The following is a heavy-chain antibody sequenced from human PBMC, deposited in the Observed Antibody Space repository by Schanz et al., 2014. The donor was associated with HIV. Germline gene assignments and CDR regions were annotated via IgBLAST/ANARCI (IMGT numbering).Heavy chain of an antibody. CDR3: ASSRLLWFGELFDN. D-gene: IGHD3-10*01. CDR1: GGTFSSFG. V-gene: IGHV1-69*10. CDR2: INPIYGIA. J-gene: IGHJ4*02. Sequence: QVQLVQSGAEVKKPGASVKVSCKASGGTFSSFGISWVRQARGQGLEWMGGINPIYGIANYAQKFQGRVTITADKSTSTAYMELSSLRSDDTAVYFCASSRLLWFGELFDNWGQGTLVTVSS.